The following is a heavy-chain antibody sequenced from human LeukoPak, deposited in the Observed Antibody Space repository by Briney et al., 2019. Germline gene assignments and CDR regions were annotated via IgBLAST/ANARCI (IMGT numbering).Heavy chain of an antibody. J-gene: IGHJ3*02. V-gene: IGHV3-11*04. CDR1: GFTFSDYY. Sequence: GGSLRLSCAASGFTFSDYYMSWIRQAPGKGLERVSYISSSGSTISYAASVKGRFNISRDNAKNSLYLQMNSLRAEDTAVYYCARVEWFHDAFDIWGQGTMVTVSS. D-gene: IGHD3-3*01. CDR2: ISSSGSTI. CDR3: ARVEWFHDAFDI.